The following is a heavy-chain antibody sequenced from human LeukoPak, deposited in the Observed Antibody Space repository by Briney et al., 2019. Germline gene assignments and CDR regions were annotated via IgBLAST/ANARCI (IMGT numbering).Heavy chain of an antibody. CDR1: GFTFDIYA. D-gene: IGHD1-7*01. CDR3: ARRTFPNDAFDV. Sequence: GGSLRLSCAASGFTFDIYAMSWVRQAPGKGLEWVSAISGSGSDIYYADSVKGRFTISRDNPKRSLYLQMNSLRAEDTAVYYCARRTFPNDAFDVWGQGTVVTVSS. J-gene: IGHJ3*01. V-gene: IGHV3-21*01. CDR2: ISGSGSDI.